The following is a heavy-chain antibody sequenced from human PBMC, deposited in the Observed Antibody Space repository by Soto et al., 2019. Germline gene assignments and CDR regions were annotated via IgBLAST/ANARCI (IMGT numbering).Heavy chain of an antibody. CDR1: GYTFTSDA. D-gene: IGHD2-21*02. Sequence: QVQLVQSGAEEKKPGASVKVSCKASGYTFTSDAMHGVRQAPGQRLEWMGWINAGNGNTKYSQKFQGRVTITRDTSASTAYMELSSLRSQDTAVYYCARSILVVTALDYWGQGTLVTVSS. V-gene: IGHV1-3*05. CDR3: ARSILVVTALDY. CDR2: INAGNGNT. J-gene: IGHJ4*02.